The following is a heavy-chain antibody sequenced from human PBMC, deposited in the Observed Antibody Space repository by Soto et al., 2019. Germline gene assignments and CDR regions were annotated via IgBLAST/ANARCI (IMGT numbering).Heavy chain of an antibody. Sequence: VQLVESGGGVVQPGRSLRLSCAASGFTFRSYGIHWVRQAPGKGLEWVAVTWYDGTKEHYADSVKGRFTISRDNSKNTLYLQMNSLRAEDTAVYYCARDGSIAEQILHYFYYMDVWGKGTAVTVSS. CDR1: GFTFRSYG. CDR2: TWYDGTKE. D-gene: IGHD6-6*01. CDR3: ARDGSIAEQILHYFYYMDV. J-gene: IGHJ6*03. V-gene: IGHV3-33*01.